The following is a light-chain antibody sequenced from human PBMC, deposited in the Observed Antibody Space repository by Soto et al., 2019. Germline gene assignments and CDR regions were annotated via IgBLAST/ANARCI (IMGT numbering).Light chain of an antibody. CDR2: DAS. CDR3: QQFSSYPLT. V-gene: IGKV3-20*01. CDR1: QTVRNNY. J-gene: IGKJ4*01. Sequence: TQSPGTLSLSPGERATLSCRASQTVRNNYLAWYQQKPGQAPRLLIYDASSRATGIPDRFTGGGSGTDLTLTISRLEPENIAVYYCQQFSSYPLTFGGGTKVDIK.